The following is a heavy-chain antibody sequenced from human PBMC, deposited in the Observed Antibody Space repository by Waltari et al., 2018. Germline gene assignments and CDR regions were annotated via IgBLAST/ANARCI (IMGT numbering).Heavy chain of an antibody. Sequence: QLIESGGGVVPPGGSLRLSCATSGFSFRSFGLHWVRQAPGQGLEWVSFIPYDGSVTSYSESVRGRITISRDNSLNTVFLQMNSLRPEDTGVYFCAKVKYYSGSGTYSPFDSWGPGTLVTVSS. D-gene: IGHD3-10*01. V-gene: IGHV3-30*02. CDR3: AKVKYYSGSGTYSPFDS. CDR1: GFSFRSFG. J-gene: IGHJ4*02. CDR2: IPYDGSVT.